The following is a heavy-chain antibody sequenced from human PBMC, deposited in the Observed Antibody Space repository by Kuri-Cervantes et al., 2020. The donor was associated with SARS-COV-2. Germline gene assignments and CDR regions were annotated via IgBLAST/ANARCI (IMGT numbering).Heavy chain of an antibody. V-gene: IGHV4-39*01. J-gene: IGHJ3*02. CDR3: ARQTQNEMITIFGVIIMSDAFDI. CDR1: GASISSSTYY. CDR2: IYYSGST. D-gene: IGHD3-3*01. Sequence: SETLSLTCTVSGASISSSTYYWGWIRQPPGKGLEWIGSIYYSGSTYYNPSLKSRVTISVDTSKNQFSLKLSSVTAADTAVYYCARQTQNEMITIFGVIIMSDAFDIWGQGTMVTVSS.